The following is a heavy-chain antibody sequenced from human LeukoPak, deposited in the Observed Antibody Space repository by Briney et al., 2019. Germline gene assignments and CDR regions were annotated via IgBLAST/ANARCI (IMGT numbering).Heavy chain of an antibody. D-gene: IGHD3-22*01. Sequence: GGSLRLSCAASGFTFSRYWMSWVRQAPGKGLEWVANIKQDGSEEYYVNSVKGRFTISRDNAKNSLYLQMNSLRAEDTAVYYCARGFPPSYYYDGSGYYWGQGTLVTVSS. CDR1: GFTFSRYW. CDR2: IKQDGSEE. CDR3: ARGFPPSYYYDGSGYY. J-gene: IGHJ4*02. V-gene: IGHV3-7*01.